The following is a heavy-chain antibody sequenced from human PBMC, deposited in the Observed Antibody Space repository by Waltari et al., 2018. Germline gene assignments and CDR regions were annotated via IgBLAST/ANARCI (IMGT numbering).Heavy chain of an antibody. CDR1: GFTFSSYG. D-gene: IGHD2-21*01. CDR3: AKEERGSGDFFDY. J-gene: IGHJ4*02. Sequence: QVQLVESGGGVVQPGGSLRLSCAASGFTFSSYGMHWVRQAPGKGLEWVGFRRDDGSNKYYADSVKGRFTISRDNSKNTLYLQMNSLRAEDTAVYYCAKEERGSGDFFDYWGQGTLVTVSS. CDR2: RRDDGSNK. V-gene: IGHV3-30*02.